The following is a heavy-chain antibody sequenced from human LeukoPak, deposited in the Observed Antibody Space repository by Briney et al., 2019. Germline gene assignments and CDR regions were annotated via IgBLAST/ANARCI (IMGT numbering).Heavy chain of an antibody. V-gene: IGHV1-69*13. Sequence: ASVKVSCKASGGTFSSYAISWVRQAPGQGLEWMGGIIPIFGTANYAQKFQGRVTITADESTSTAYMELSSLRSEDTAVYYCAGAVTYDSSGYRWFDPWGQGALVTVSS. J-gene: IGHJ5*02. CDR2: IIPIFGTA. CDR3: AGAVTYDSSGYRWFDP. CDR1: GGTFSSYA. D-gene: IGHD3-22*01.